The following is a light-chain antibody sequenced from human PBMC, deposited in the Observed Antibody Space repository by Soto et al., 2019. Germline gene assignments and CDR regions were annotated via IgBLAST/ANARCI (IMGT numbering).Light chain of an antibody. CDR1: SSDVGGYNY. Sequence: QSALTQPASVSGSPGQSITISCTGTSSDVGGYNYVSWYQQHPGKDPKLMIYEVSNRPSGVSNRISGSKSGNTDSLTISGLKAEDEADYYCSSYTSSSNYVFGTGTKVTVL. CDR3: SSYTSSSNYV. V-gene: IGLV2-14*01. CDR2: EVS. J-gene: IGLJ1*01.